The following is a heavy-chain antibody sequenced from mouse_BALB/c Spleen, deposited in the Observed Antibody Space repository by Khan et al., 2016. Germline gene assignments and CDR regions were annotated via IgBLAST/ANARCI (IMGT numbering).Heavy chain of an antibody. CDR1: GYTFTSYW. CDR2: INPSTGYT. J-gene: IGHJ2*01. V-gene: IGHV1-7*01. Sequence: QVQLQQSGAELAKPGASVKMSCKASGYTFTSYWMHWVKQRPGQGLEWIGYINPSTGYTEYNQKFKDKATLTADKSSSTAYMQLSSLTSEDSAVYYCARWRRRDYWGQGTTLTVSS. CDR3: ARWRRRDY.